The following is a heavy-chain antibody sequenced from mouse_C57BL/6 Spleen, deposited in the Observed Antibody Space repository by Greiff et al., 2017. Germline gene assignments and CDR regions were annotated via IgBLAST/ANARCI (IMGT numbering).Heavy chain of an antibody. Sequence: EVQLQQSGPVLVKPGASVKMSCKASGYTFTDYYMNWVKQSHGKSLEWIGVINPYNGGTSYNQKFKGKATLTVDKSSSTAYMELNSLTSEDSAVYYCARSDYLFDYWGQGTTLTVSS. CDR1: GYTFTDYY. J-gene: IGHJ2*01. D-gene: IGHD2-4*01. CDR3: ARSDYLFDY. V-gene: IGHV1-19*01. CDR2: INPYNGGT.